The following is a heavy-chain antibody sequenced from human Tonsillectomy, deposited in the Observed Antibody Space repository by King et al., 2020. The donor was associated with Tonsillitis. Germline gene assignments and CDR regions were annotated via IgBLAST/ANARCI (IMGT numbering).Heavy chain of an antibody. CDR2: INHSGST. CDR1: GGSFSGYY. D-gene: IGHD3-10*01. Sequence: VQLQQWGAGLLKPSETLSLTCAVYGGSFSGYYWSWIRKPPGKGLEWIGEINHSGSTNYNPSLKIRVTISVDTSKNQFSLKLSSVTAADTAVYYCARGEGKPLDSWGQGTLVTVSS. J-gene: IGHJ4*02. CDR3: ARGEGKPLDS. V-gene: IGHV4-34*01.